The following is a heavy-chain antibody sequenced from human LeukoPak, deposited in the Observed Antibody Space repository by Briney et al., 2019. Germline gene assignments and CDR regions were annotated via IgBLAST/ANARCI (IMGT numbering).Heavy chain of an antibody. J-gene: IGHJ4*02. D-gene: IGHD2-15*01. CDR3: ARGALVVVAATRNDY. V-gene: IGHV3-21*01. Sequence: GGSLRLSCAASGFTFSSYSTNWVRQAPGKGLEWVSSISSSSSYIYYADSVKGRFTISRDNAKNSLYLQMNSLRAEDTAVYYCARGALVVVAATRNDYWGQGTLVTVSS. CDR2: ISSSSSYI. CDR1: GFTFSSYS.